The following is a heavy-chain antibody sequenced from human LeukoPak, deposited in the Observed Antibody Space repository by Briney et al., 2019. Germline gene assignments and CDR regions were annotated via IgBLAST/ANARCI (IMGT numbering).Heavy chain of an antibody. V-gene: IGHV3-23*01. CDR1: GFNFRDFA. J-gene: IGHJ3*02. CDR2: IRARGDLR. CDR3: ARDPNGDYIGAFDM. Sequence: GGSLRLSCAASGFNFRDFAMMWVRQAPGRGLEWVSAIRARGDLRFYADSVKGRFTVSRDNSKNTLYLQMNSLRAADTAVYYCARDPNGDYIGAFDMCGQGTKVTVSS. D-gene: IGHD4-17*01.